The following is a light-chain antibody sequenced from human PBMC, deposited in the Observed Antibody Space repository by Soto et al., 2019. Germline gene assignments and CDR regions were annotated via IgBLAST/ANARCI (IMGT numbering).Light chain of an antibody. CDR1: QSVLYSSNNKNY. J-gene: IGKJ2*01. CDR2: WAS. CDR3: KQYYSTHPVYT. Sequence: IVITQSPDSLALSLGDRATINCKSSQSVLYSSNNKNYLAWYQQKPGQPPKLLIYWASTRESGVPDRFSGSGSGTDFTLTISSLQAEDVAVYYCKQYYSTHPVYTLGQGTKVDIK. V-gene: IGKV4-1*01.